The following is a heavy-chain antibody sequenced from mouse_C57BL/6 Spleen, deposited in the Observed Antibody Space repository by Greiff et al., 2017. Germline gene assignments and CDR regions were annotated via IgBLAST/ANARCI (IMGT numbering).Heavy chain of an antibody. D-gene: IGHD2-4*01. CDR3: ARGDYDEYFDV. V-gene: IGHV1-76*01. CDR1: GYTFTDYY. J-gene: IGHJ1*03. CDR2: IYPGSGNT. Sequence: QVQLKQSGAELVRPGASVKLSCKASGYTFTDYYINWVKQRPGQGLEWIARIYPGSGNTYYNEKFKGKATLTAEKSSSTAYMQLSSLTSEDSAVYFCARGDYDEYFDVWGTGTTVTVSS.